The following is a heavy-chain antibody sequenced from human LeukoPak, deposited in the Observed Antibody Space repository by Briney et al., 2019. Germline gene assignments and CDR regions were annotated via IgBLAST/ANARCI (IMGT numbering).Heavy chain of an antibody. D-gene: IGHD2-15*01. V-gene: IGHV3-48*01. CDR2: ISSSSSTI. Sequence: GGSLRLSCSASGFSLSGYAMSWFRQVPGKGLEWVSYISSSSSTIYYADSVKGRFTISRDNAKNSLYLQMNSLRAEDTAVYYCARDPTREDCSGGSCEFDPWGQGTLVTVSS. J-gene: IGHJ5*02. CDR1: GFSLSGYA. CDR3: ARDPTREDCSGGSCEFDP.